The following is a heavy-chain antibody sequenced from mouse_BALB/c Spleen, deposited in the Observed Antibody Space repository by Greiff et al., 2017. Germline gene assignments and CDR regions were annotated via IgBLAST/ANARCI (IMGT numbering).Heavy chain of an antibody. J-gene: IGHJ4*01. CDR1: GFSLTDYG. V-gene: IGHV2-6-7*01. CDR2: IWGDGST. D-gene: IGHD2-4*01. CDR3: ATLMIPYYAMDY. Sequence: QVQLKESGPGLVAPSQSLSITCTVSGFSLTDYGVNWVRQPPGKGLEWLGMIWGDGSTDYNSALKSRLSISKDNSKSQVFLKMNSLQTDDTARYYCATLMIPYYAMDYWGQGTSVTVSS.